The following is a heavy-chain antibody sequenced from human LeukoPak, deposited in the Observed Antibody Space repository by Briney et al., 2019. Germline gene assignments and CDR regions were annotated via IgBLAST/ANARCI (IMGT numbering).Heavy chain of an antibody. J-gene: IGHJ4*02. CDR2: INHSGST. Sequence: PSETLSLTCAVYGGSFSGYYWSWIRQPPGKGLEWSGEINHSGSTNYNPSLKSRVTISVDTSKNQFSLKLSSVTAADTAVYYCARNLPFGESIFDYWGQGTLVTVSS. CDR3: ARNLPFGESIFDY. CDR1: GGSFSGYY. D-gene: IGHD3-10*01. V-gene: IGHV4-34*01.